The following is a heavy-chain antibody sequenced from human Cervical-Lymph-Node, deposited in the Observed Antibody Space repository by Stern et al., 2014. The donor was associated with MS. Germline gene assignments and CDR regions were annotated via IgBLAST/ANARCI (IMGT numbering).Heavy chain of an antibody. CDR2: ISWDSGSI. V-gene: IGHV3-9*01. CDR1: GFTFDDYA. D-gene: IGHD5-18*01. Sequence: EVQLVESGGGLVQPGRSLRLSCAASGFTFDDYAMHWVRQAPGKGLEWVSGISWDSGSIGYSDSVKVRFTISRDNAKNSLYLQMNSLRAEDTALYYCAKSRSYGWVGRDVWGQGTTVTFSS. J-gene: IGHJ6*02. CDR3: AKSRSYGWVGRDV.